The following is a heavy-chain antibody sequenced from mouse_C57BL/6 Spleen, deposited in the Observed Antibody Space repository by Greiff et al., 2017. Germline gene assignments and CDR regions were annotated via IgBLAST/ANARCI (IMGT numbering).Heavy chain of an antibody. V-gene: IGHV1-82*01. D-gene: IGHD1-2*01. J-gene: IGHJ4*01. CDR1: GYAFSSSW. CDR2: IYPGDGDT. Sequence: VQLQQSGPELVKPGASVTISCKASGYAFSSSWMNWVKQRPGKGLEWIGRIYPGDGDTNYNGKFKGKATLTADKSSSTAYMQLSSLTSEDSAVYFCARCGTTALMDYWGQGTSVTVSS. CDR3: ARCGTTALMDY.